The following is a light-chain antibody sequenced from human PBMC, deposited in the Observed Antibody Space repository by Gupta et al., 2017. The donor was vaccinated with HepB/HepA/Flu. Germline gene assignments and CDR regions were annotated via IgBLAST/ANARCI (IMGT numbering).Light chain of an antibody. J-gene: IGKJ4*01. V-gene: IGKV4-1*01. Sequence: DIVMTQYPDSLAVSLGERATINCKSSQSILYSSNNKNYLAGYQQKPGQPPHLLIYWASTRESGVPDRFSGSGSGTDFTLTISSLQAADVSVYYCQQYYSTPFSFGGGTKVEIK. CDR1: QSILYSSNNKNY. CDR2: WAS. CDR3: QQYYSTPFS.